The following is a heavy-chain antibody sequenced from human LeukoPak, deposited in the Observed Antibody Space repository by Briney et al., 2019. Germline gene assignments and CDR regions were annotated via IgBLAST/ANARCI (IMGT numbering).Heavy chain of an antibody. CDR3: ARQDCSGGSCYFQH. CDR1: GGSISSYY. V-gene: IGHV4-59*08. CDR2: IYYSGST. D-gene: IGHD2-15*01. Sequence: SETLSLTCTVSGGSISSYYWSWIRQPPGKGLEWIGYIYYSGSTNYTPSLKSRVTISVDTSKNQFSLKLSSVTAADTAVYYCARQDCSGGSCYFQHWGQGTLVTVSS. J-gene: IGHJ1*01.